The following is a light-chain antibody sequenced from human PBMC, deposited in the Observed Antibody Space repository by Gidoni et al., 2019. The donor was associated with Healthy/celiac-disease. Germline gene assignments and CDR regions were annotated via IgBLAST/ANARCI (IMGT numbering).Light chain of an antibody. Sequence: ELVLTQSPGTLSLSPGERATLSCRASQSVSSSYLAWYQQKPGQAPRLLIYGASSRATGIPDRFSGSGSGTVFTLTISRLEPEDFAVYYCQQYGSSPPGTFGPGTKVDIK. CDR3: QQYGSSPPGT. CDR2: GAS. CDR1: QSVSSSY. V-gene: IGKV3-20*01. J-gene: IGKJ3*01.